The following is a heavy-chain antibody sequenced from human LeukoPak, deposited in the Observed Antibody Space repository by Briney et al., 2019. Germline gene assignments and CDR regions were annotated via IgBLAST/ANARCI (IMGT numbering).Heavy chain of an antibody. CDR2: ISGSGGST. CDR1: GFTFSGYA. CDR3: AKAKLLWFGESLDY. J-gene: IGHJ4*02. D-gene: IGHD3-10*01. Sequence: PGGSLRLSCAASGFTFSGYAMSWVRQAPGKGLEWVSAISGSGGSTYYADSVKGRFTISRDNSKNTLYLQMNSLRAEDTAVYYCAKAKLLWFGESLDYWGQGTLVTVSS. V-gene: IGHV3-23*01.